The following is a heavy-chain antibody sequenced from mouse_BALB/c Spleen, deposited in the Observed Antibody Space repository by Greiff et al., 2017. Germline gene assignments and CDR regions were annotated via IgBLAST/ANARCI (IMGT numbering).Heavy chain of an antibody. Sequence: DVKLVESGPGLVKPSQSLSLTCTVTGYSITSDYAWNWIRQFPGNKLEWMGYISYSGSTSYNPSLKSRISITRDTSKNQFFLQLNSVTTEDTATYYCAMSAMSYYFDYWGQGTTLTVSS. D-gene: IGHD1-1*02. CDR2: ISYSGST. J-gene: IGHJ2*01. CDR3: AMSAMSYYFDY. V-gene: IGHV3-2*02. CDR1: GYSITSDYA.